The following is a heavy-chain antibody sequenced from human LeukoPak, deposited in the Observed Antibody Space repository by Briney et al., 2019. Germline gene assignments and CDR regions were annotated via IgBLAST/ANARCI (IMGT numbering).Heavy chain of an antibody. CDR1: GYSFTNYY. Sequence: ASVKVSCKAFGYSFTNYYVHWVRQAPGQGLEWMGEINPSGGSTSYAQKFQGRTTVTRDTYTNTVYMDLSSLRSEDTATYCCARGAPTTRIGAGRFDYWGQGSLLTVAS. CDR3: ARGAPTTRIGAGRFDY. D-gene: IGHD5-12*01. J-gene: IGHJ4*02. V-gene: IGHV1-46*01. CDR2: INPSGGST.